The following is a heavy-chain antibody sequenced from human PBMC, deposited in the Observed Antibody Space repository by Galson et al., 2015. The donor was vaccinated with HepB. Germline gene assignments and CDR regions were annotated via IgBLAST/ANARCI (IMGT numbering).Heavy chain of an antibody. CDR3: ARVLAYDFWSGYYTGGGWAFDY. CDR2: ISYDGSNK. D-gene: IGHD3-3*01. Sequence: SLRLSCAASGFTFSSYAMHWVRQAPGKGLEWVAVISYDGSNKYYADSVKGRFTISRDNSKNTLYLQMNSLRTEDTAVYYCARVLAYDFWSGYYTGGGWAFDYWGQGTLVTVSS. V-gene: IGHV3-30-3*01. J-gene: IGHJ4*02. CDR1: GFTFSSYA.